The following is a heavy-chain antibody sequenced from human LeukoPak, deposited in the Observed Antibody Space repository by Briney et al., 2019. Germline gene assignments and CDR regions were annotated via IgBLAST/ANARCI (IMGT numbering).Heavy chain of an antibody. D-gene: IGHD3-16*01. CDR1: GFTVSSNY. CDR2: IYSGGST. J-gene: IGHJ4*02. Sequence: GGSLRLSCAASGFTVSSNYMSWVRQAPGKGLEWVSVIYSGGSTYYADSVKGRLTLSRDNSKNTLYLQMNSLRAADTAVFYCARGRDDYVWGSLGIWGQGTLVTVSS. CDR3: ARGRDDYVWGSLGI. V-gene: IGHV3-66*02.